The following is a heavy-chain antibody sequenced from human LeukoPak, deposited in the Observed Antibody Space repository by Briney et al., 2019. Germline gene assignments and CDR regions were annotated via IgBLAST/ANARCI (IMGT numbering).Heavy chain of an antibody. J-gene: IGHJ4*02. D-gene: IGHD2-8*02. V-gene: IGHV1-2*02. CDR3: ARGSTRAYDY. CDR2: INPNSGDT. CDR1: GYTFTDSS. Sequence: ASVKVSCKASGYTFTDSSMHWVRQAPGQGLVWMGWINPNSGDTHYAQNFQGRVTMTKDTSISTAYMELSRLRSDDTAVYFCARGSTRAYDYWGQGTLVTVSS.